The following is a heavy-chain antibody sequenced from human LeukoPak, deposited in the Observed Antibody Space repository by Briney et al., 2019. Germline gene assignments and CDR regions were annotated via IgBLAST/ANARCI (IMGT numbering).Heavy chain of an antibody. V-gene: IGHV3-48*03. CDR1: GFTFSSYE. D-gene: IGHD5-24*01. CDR2: ISSSGSTI. Sequence: GGSLRLSCAASGFTFSSYEMNWVRRAPGKGLEWVSYISSSGSTIYYADSVKGRFTISRDNAKNSLYLQMNSLRAEDTAVYYCASASRWLQLYFDYWGQGTLVTVSS. CDR3: ASASRWLQLYFDY. J-gene: IGHJ4*02.